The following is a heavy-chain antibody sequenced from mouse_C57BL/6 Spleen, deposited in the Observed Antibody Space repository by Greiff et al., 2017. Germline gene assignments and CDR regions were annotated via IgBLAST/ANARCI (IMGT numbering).Heavy chain of an antibody. CDR2: ISSGGSYT. Sequence: EVQLVESGGDLVKPGGSLKLSCAASGFPFSSYGMSWVRQTPDKRLEWVATISSGGSYTYYPDSVKGRFTISRDNAKNTLYLQMSSLKSEDTAMYYCARHKAWFAYWGQGTLVTVSA. CDR3: ARHKAWFAY. V-gene: IGHV5-6*01. CDR1: GFPFSSYG. J-gene: IGHJ3*01.